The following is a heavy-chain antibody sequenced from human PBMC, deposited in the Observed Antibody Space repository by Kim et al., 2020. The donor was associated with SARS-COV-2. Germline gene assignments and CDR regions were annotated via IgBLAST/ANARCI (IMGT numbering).Heavy chain of an antibody. V-gene: IGHV4-34*01. Sequence: SETLSLTCAVYGGSFSGYYWSWIRQPPGKGLEWIGEINHSGSTNYNPSLKSRVTISVDTSKNQFSLKLSSVTAADTAVYYCARRAGNYYGSGTHRAGPPDYWGQGTLVTVSS. J-gene: IGHJ4*02. D-gene: IGHD3-10*01. CDR1: GGSFSGYY. CDR3: ARRAGNYYGSGTHRAGPPDY. CDR2: INHSGST.